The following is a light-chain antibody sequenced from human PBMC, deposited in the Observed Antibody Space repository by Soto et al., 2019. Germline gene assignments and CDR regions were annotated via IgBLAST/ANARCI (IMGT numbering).Light chain of an antibody. Sequence: EIVLTQSPATLSLSPGERATLSCRASQSVSSHLAWYQQKPGQAPRLLIYDAYNRATDIPVRFSGSGSGTDFTLTISSLEPEDFAVYYCQQRSNWPLTFGPGTKVDIK. J-gene: IGKJ3*01. CDR2: DAY. CDR3: QQRSNWPLT. V-gene: IGKV3-11*01. CDR1: QSVSSH.